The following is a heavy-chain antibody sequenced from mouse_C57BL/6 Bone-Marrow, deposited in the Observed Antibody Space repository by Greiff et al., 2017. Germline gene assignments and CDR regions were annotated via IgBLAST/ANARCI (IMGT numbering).Heavy chain of an antibody. D-gene: IGHD1-1*01. J-gene: IGHJ4*01. Sequence: EVQLQQSGPELVKPGASVKISCKASGYTFTDYYMNWVKQSHGKSLECIGDIKPNNGGTSYNQKLKGKATLTVDTSSSSVYMELRSRTSEDSAVYYCARGHYCSPYAMDYWVQGTSVTFSS. CDR1: GYTFTDYY. CDR2: IKPNNGGT. V-gene: IGHV1-26*01. CDR3: ARGHYCSPYAMDY.